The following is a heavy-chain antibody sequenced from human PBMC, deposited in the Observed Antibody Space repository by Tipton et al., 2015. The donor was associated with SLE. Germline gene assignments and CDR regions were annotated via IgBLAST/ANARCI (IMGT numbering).Heavy chain of an antibody. J-gene: IGHJ4*02. Sequence: GSLRLSCAASGFNFYNYAMNWVRQAPGKGLEWVSAVSSSGDKTYYADSVKGRFTISRDNSRNTLYLEMNSLRAEDTALYYCARDSRWLPDYWGQGTLVTVSS. D-gene: IGHD5-12*01. CDR3: ARDSRWLPDY. V-gene: IGHV3-23*01. CDR2: VSSSGDKT. CDR1: GFNFYNYA.